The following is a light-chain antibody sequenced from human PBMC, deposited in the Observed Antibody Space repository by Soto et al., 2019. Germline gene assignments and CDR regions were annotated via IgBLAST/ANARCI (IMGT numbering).Light chain of an antibody. J-gene: IGKJ1*01. CDR2: LGS. V-gene: IGKV2-28*01. CDR1: QSLLHSNGYHY. CDR3: MQALQIRVE. Sequence: DSVMTQFPLSLSVTPGEPASISCRSSQSLLHSNGYHYLDWYVQKPGQSPQLLIYLGSNRASGVPDRFSGSGSGTDVTLKISTVEAEDVGVYYCMQALQIRVEFGQGTKVEIK.